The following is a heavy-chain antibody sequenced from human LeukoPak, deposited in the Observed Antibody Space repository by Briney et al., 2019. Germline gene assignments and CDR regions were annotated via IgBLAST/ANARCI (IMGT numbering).Heavy chain of an antibody. J-gene: IGHJ3*02. CDR3: ARELSSSFAFDI. D-gene: IGHD6-6*01. V-gene: IGHV3-11*01. Sequence: SGGSLRLSCAASGFTFSDYYMSWIRQAPGKGLEWVSYISSSGSTIFYADSVKGRFTISRDNAKNSLYLQMNSLRAEDTAVYYCARELSSSFAFDIWGQGTMVTVSS. CDR1: GFTFSDYY. CDR2: ISSSGSTI.